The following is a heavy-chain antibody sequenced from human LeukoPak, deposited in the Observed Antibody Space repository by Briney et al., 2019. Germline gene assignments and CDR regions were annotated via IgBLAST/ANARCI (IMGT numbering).Heavy chain of an antibody. CDR3: ARYVDYYDSSGYTALDY. V-gene: IGHV1-2*02. D-gene: IGHD3-22*01. CDR1: GYTFTGYY. J-gene: IGHJ4*02. Sequence: ASVKVSCKASGYTFTGYYMHWVRQAPGQGLEWMGWINPNSGGTNYAQKFQGRVTMTRDTSISTAYMELSRLISDDTAVYYCARYVDYYDSSGYTALDYWGQGTLVTVSS. CDR2: INPNSGGT.